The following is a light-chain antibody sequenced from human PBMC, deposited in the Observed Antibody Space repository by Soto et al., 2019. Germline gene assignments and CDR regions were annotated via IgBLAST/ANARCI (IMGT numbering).Light chain of an antibody. J-gene: IGLJ2*01. Sequence: QSVLTQPPSVSGAPGQRVNISCTGSSSNIGAGYDVHWYQQLPGTAPKLLIYGNSNRPSGVPDRFSGSKSGTSASLAITGLQAEDEADYYCQSYDSSLSGSHVVFGGGTKLTVL. CDR3: QSYDSSLSGSHVV. CDR1: SSNIGAGYD. CDR2: GNS. V-gene: IGLV1-40*01.